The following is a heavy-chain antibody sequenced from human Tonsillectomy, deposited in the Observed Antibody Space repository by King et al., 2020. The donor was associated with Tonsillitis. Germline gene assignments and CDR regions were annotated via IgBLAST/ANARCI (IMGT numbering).Heavy chain of an antibody. CDR1: GVTFSDFV. CDR3: SRVGESQDAFDI. D-gene: IGHD3-10*01. CDR2: ITGSSVFI. J-gene: IGHJ3*02. Sequence: VQLVESGGGLVKPGGSLRLSCAASGVTFSDFVMNWVRQAPGKGLEWVSSITGSSVFIYYPDSLKGRFTISRDNAKNSLYLQMNSLRAEDTAVYFCSRVGESQDAFDIWGQGTMVTVSS. V-gene: IGHV3-21*01.